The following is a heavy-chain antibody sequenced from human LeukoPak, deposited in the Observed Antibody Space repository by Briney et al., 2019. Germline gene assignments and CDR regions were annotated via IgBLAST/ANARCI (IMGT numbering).Heavy chain of an antibody. D-gene: IGHD4-17*01. J-gene: IGHJ4*02. CDR3: AKKSGPTY. CDR1: GFTFSSYG. Sequence: GRSLRLSCAASGFTFSSYGMHWVRQAPGKGLEWVAVISYDGSNKYCADSVKGRFTISRDNSKNTLYLQMNSLRAEDTAVYYCAKKSGPTYWGQGTLVTVSS. V-gene: IGHV3-30*18. CDR2: ISYDGSNK.